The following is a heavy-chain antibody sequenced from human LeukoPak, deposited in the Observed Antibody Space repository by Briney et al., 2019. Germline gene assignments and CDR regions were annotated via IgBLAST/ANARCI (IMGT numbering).Heavy chain of an antibody. CDR1: GGSFSGYY. D-gene: IGHD1-26*01. CDR3: AKSGGSGLIDY. Sequence: PSETLSLTCAVYGGSFSGYYWSWIRQPPGKGLEWIGNIYSSGNTYYNASPKSRVTIYIDTSKNQFSLNLSSVTAADTAVYYCAKSGGSGLIDYWGQGTLVTVSS. CDR2: IYSSGNT. J-gene: IGHJ4*02. V-gene: IGHV4-34*01.